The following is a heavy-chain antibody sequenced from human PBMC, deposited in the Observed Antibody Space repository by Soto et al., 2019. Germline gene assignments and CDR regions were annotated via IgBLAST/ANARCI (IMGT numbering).Heavy chain of an antibody. Sequence: EVQLVESGGGLVQPGGSLRLSCAASGFTVSSKYMTWVRQAPGKGLEWVSLIQSGGTTYYADSVKGRFTISRDTSENTRHLQMDSLRVEDTAVYYCARDDVLCDGGRCYGIPLDAWGKGTTVTVSS. CDR1: GFTVSSKY. V-gene: IGHV3-66*01. CDR3: ARDDVLCDGGRCYGIPLDA. J-gene: IGHJ6*04. D-gene: IGHD2-15*01. CDR2: IQSGGTT.